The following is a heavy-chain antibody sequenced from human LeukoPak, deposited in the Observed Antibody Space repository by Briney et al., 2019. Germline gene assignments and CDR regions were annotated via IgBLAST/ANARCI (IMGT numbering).Heavy chain of an antibody. CDR3: ARLARIAVAGTLIWGAFHI. CDR2: IYPGDSDT. Sequence: KVSCKASGYTFTGYYMHWVRQMPGKGLEWMGIIYPGDSDTRYSPSFQGHVTISADKSISTAYLQWSSLKASDTAMYYCARLARIAVAGTLIWGAFHIWGRGTMVTVSS. V-gene: IGHV5-51*01. CDR1: GYTFTGYY. J-gene: IGHJ3*02. D-gene: IGHD6-19*01.